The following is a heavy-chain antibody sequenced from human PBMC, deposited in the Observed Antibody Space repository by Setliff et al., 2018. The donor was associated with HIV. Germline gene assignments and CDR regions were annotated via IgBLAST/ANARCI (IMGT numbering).Heavy chain of an antibody. CDR1: GNSFSGYH. CDR3: AGSIYGWGTYPLDV. V-gene: IGHV4-4*07. Sequence: SVTLSLPCNYSGNSFSGYHRNWIRQPAGKGLECRGRISYTGSTECNPSLKSRLTMARDTSKDQFSLRLVSLTTADTAVYYCAGSIYGWGTYPLDVWGPGTRVTVPQ. D-gene: IGHD3-3*02. J-gene: IGHJ4*02. CDR2: ISYTGST.